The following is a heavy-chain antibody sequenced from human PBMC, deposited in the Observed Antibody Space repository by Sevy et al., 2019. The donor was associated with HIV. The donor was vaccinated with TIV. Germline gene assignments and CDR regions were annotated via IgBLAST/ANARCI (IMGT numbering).Heavy chain of an antibody. D-gene: IGHD3-10*01. CDR3: AKLPSTVMFREKGY. J-gene: IGHJ4*02. V-gene: IGHV3-23*01. CDR2: IRDSGDTT. CDR1: GFTFTNYA. Sequence: GGSLRLSCAASGFTFTNYAMNWVRQAPGKGLEWVSGIRDSGDTTHYAESVKGRFTISRDNSKNTGSLQMSSLRAEDTAIYYCAKLPSTVMFREKGYWGQGTRVTVSS.